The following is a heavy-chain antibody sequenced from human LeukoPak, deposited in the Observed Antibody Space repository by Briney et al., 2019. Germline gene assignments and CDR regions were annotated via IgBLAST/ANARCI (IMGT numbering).Heavy chain of an antibody. CDR2: ISSSGSTI. V-gene: IGHV3-11*04. J-gene: IGHJ4*02. Sequence: PGGSLRLSCAASGFTFSDYYMSWIRQAPGKGLEWVSYISSSGSTIYYADSVKGRFTISRDNAKNSLYLQMNSLRAEDTAVYYCARVNRLGSSSVVTFDYWGQGTLVTVSS. D-gene: IGHD6-6*01. CDR1: GFTFSDYY. CDR3: ARVNRLGSSSVVTFDY.